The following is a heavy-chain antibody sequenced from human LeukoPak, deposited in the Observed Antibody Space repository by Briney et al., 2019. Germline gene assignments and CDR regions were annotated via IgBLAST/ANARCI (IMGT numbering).Heavy chain of an antibody. J-gene: IGHJ5*02. CDR2: ISGSGGST. Sequence: PGGSLRLSCAASGFTVSSNYMSWVRQAPGKGLEWVSAISGSGGSTYYADSVKGRFTISRDNSKNTLYLQMNSLRAEDTAVYYCAKDKTLGGYCSSTSCPGNWFDPWGQGTLVTVSS. V-gene: IGHV3-23*01. CDR3: AKDKTLGGYCSSTSCPGNWFDP. D-gene: IGHD2-2*01. CDR1: GFTVSSNY.